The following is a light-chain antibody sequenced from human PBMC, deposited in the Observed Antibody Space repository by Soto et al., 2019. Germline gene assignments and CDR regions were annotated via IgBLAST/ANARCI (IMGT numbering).Light chain of an antibody. J-gene: IGLJ2*01. CDR2: TNT. Sequence: QSVLTQPPSASGTPGQRVTISCSGTNSNIGSNPVNWYQQLPGTAPNLLIYTNTQRPSGVPDRFSGSKSGASASLAISGLQSADEADYYCAAWDHSLNAVVFGGGTKLTVL. CDR3: AAWDHSLNAVV. V-gene: IGLV1-44*01. CDR1: NSNIGSNP.